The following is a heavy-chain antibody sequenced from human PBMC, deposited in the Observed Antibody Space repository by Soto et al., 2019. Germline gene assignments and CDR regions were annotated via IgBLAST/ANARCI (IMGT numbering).Heavy chain of an antibody. D-gene: IGHD3-10*01. CDR1: GCTFTSYA. V-gene: IGHV1-69*13. J-gene: IGHJ5*02. Sequence: SVKVSCKASGCTFTSYAMHWVRQAPGQRLEWMGGIIPIFGNANYAQKFQGRVAITADESTSTAYMELSSLRSEDTAVYYCARALTMYYYGSGSQTNWFDPWGQGTLVTVSS. CDR2: IIPIFGNA. CDR3: ARALTMYYYGSGSQTNWFDP.